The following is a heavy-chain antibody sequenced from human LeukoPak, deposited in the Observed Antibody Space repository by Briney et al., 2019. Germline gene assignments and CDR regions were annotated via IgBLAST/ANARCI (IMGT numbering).Heavy chain of an antibody. CDR3: ATEGYYDSSGYYTDY. D-gene: IGHD3-22*01. CDR1: GYTFTIYY. J-gene: IGHJ4*02. Sequence: ASVKVSCKASGYTFTIYYIHWVRQAPGQGLEWMGLINPSGGSTNYAQKFQGRVTMTEDTSTDTAYMELSSLRSEDTAVYYCATEGYYDSSGYYTDYWGQGTLVTVSS. V-gene: IGHV1-46*01. CDR2: INPSGGST.